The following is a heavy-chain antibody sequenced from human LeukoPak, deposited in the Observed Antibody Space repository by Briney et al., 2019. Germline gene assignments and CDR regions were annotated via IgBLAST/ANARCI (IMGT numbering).Heavy chain of an antibody. Sequence: GGSLRLSCAASGFTLSSYAMSWVRQAPGKGLEWVSAISDTGNTYHADSVKGRFTISRDSSKNTLFLQMNRLRPEDAAVYYCAKAPLGRCTGAICYSFDYWGQGTLVTVSS. CDR1: GFTLSSYA. CDR2: ISDTGNT. D-gene: IGHD2-8*02. V-gene: IGHV3-23*01. CDR3: AKAPLGRCTGAICYSFDY. J-gene: IGHJ4*02.